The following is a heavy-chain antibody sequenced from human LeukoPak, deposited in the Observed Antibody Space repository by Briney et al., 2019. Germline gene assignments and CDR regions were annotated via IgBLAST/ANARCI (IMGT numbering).Heavy chain of an antibody. J-gene: IGHJ4*02. CDR3: TRVGYIDEGIDY. CDR1: GFTFSGYW. CDR2: IKQDGSKK. D-gene: IGHD5-24*01. V-gene: IGHV3-7*04. Sequence: PGGSLRLSCADSGFTFSGYWMNWVRQAPGKGLEWVANIKQDGSKKSYVDSVKGRFTISRDNAKNSLYLQMNSLRAEDTAIYYCTRVGYIDEGIDYWGQGTLVTVSS.